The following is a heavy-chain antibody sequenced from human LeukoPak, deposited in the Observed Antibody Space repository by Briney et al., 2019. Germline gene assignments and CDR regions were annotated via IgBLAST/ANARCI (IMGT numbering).Heavy chain of an antibody. CDR3: ARALGYSSSWYLLRIYDY. J-gene: IGHJ4*02. CDR2: INPNSGGT. Sequence: ASVKVSCKASGYTFTGYYMHWVRQAPGQGLEWMGWINPNSGGTNYAQKFQGRVTMTRDTSISTAYMELSRLRSDDTAVYYCARALGYSSSWYLLRIYDYWGQGTLVTVS. V-gene: IGHV1-2*02. CDR1: GYTFTGYY. D-gene: IGHD6-13*01.